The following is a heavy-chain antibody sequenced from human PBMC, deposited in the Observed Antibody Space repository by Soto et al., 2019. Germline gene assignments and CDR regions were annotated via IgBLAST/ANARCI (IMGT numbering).Heavy chain of an antibody. Sequence: SVKVSCKASGGTFSSYAISWVRQAPGQGLEWMGGIIPIFGTAKYAQKFQGRVTITADESTSTGYMELGSLRSEDTAVYYCARSQGGSSSLDIYYYYYYGMDVWGQGTTVTVSS. D-gene: IGHD2-15*01. V-gene: IGHV1-69*13. CDR3: ARSQGGSSSLDIYYYYYYGMDV. CDR2: IIPIFGTA. J-gene: IGHJ6*02. CDR1: GGTFSSYA.